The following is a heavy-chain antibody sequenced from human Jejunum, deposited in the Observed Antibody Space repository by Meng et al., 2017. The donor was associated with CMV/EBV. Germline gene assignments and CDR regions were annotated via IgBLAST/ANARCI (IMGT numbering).Heavy chain of an antibody. CDR3: ARGPRYCSGTNCYTHDY. D-gene: IGHD2-2*02. J-gene: IGHJ4*02. V-gene: IGHV4-59*01. CDR2: IYNSVNT. CDR1: GSISNYY. Sequence: GSISNYYWSWIRQPPGKGLEWIAYIYNSVNTNYNPSLKSRVTISADTSQNQISLKLTSATAADTAVYYCARGPRYCSGTNCYTHDYWGQGVLVTVSS.